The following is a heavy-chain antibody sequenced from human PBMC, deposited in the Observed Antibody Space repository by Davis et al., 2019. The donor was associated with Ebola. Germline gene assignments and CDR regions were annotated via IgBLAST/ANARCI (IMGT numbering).Heavy chain of an antibody. Sequence: AASVKVSCKASGGTFSSYAISWVRQAPGQGLEWMGWISAYNGNTNYAQKLQGRVTMTTDTSTSTAYMELRSLRSDDTAVYYCARDSRRYCSGGSCANNWFDPWGQGTLATVSS. V-gene: IGHV1-18*01. CDR2: ISAYNGNT. CDR3: ARDSRRYCSGGSCANNWFDP. D-gene: IGHD2-15*01. J-gene: IGHJ5*02. CDR1: GGTFSSYA.